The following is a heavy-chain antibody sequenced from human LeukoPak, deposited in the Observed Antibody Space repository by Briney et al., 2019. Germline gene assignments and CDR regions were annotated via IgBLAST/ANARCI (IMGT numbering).Heavy chain of an antibody. Sequence: GGSLRLSCAASGFTFSTYWMHWVRQAPGKGLMWVSRINSDGSSTSYADSVKGRFTISRDNTKYTLYLQMNSLRVEDTAVYYCARARRYAFDIWGQGTMVTVSS. J-gene: IGHJ3*02. V-gene: IGHV3-74*01. CDR2: INSDGSST. CDR3: ARARRYAFDI. CDR1: GFTFSTYW.